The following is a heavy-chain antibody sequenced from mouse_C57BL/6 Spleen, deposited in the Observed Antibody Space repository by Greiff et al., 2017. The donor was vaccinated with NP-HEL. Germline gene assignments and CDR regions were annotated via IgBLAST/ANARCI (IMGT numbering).Heavy chain of an antibody. J-gene: IGHJ1*03. CDR2: IDPNSGGT. Sequence: QQSCKASGYTFTSYWMHWVKQRPGRGLEWIGRIDPNSGGTKYNEKFKSKATLTVDKPSSTAYMQLSSLTSEDSAVYYCARDYGNPRRDFEVWGTGTTVTVAS. D-gene: IGHD2-1*01. CDR3: ARDYGNPRRDFEV. V-gene: IGHV1-72*01. CDR1: GYTFTSYW.